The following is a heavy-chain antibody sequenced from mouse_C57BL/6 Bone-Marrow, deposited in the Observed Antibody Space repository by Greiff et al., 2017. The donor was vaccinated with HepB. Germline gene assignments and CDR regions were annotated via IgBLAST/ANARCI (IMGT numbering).Heavy chain of an antibody. V-gene: IGHV5-6*02. Sequence: VKLVESGGDLVKPGGSLKLSCAASGFTFSSYGMSWVRQTPDKRLEWVATISSGGSYTYYPDSVKGRFTISRDNAKNTLYLQMSSLKSEDTDMYYCARHYYGSSYEAMDYWGQGTSVTVSS. CDR2: ISSGGSYT. J-gene: IGHJ4*01. D-gene: IGHD1-1*01. CDR1: GFTFSSYG. CDR3: ARHYYGSSYEAMDY.